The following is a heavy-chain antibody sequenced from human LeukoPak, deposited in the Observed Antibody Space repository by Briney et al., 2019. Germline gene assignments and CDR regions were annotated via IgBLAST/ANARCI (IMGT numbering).Heavy chain of an antibody. CDR2: ISGNGRST. J-gene: IGHJ4*02. CDR1: GFSFISYV. V-gene: IGHV3-23*01. Sequence: RGSLRLSCVAAGFSFISYVMNWVRQAAGRGLEWVSAISGNGRSTYSADSVNGRFAISRHNSRHTHSLQMNSLRAEDTAVYYCAKGIELWLTYFDHWGQGTLVTASS. CDR3: AKGIELWLTYFDH. D-gene: IGHD5-18*01.